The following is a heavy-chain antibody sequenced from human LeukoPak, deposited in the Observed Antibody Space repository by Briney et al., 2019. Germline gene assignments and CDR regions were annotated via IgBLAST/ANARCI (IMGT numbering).Heavy chain of an antibody. CDR3: APSGSYRSTDYYFDY. V-gene: IGHV1-2*02. CDR2: INPNSGGT. J-gene: IGHJ4*02. Sequence: ASVKVSCKASGYTFTGYYMHWVRQAPGQGLEWMGWINPNSGGTNYAQKFQGRVTMTRDTSIRTAYMELSRLRSDDSAVYYCAPSGSYRSTDYYFDYWGQGTLVTVSS. CDR1: GYTFTGYY. D-gene: IGHD1-26*01.